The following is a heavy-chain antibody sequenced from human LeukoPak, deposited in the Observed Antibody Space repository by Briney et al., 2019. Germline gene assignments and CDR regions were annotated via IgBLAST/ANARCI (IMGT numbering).Heavy chain of an antibody. CDR3: ARDHRGVRDYFDY. D-gene: IGHD3-10*01. J-gene: IGHJ4*02. V-gene: IGHV4-39*02. CDR1: GGSISSSYYY. Sequence: SETLSHTCTVSGGSISSSYYYWGWIRQPPGKGLEWIGSIYYSGSTYYNPSLKSRVTISVDTSKNQFSLKLRSVTAADTAVYYCARDHRGVRDYFDYWGQGTLVTVSS. CDR2: IYYSGST.